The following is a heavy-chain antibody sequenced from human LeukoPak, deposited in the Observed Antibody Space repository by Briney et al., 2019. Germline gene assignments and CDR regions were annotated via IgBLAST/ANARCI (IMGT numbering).Heavy chain of an antibody. D-gene: IGHD3-10*01. CDR1: GYTFTGYY. J-gene: IGHJ4*02. CDR2: INPNSGGT. V-gene: IGHV1-2*04. CDR3: ATRRPKLLWFGESLGY. Sequence: ASVKVSCKASGYTFTGYYMHWVRQAPGQGLEWMGWINPNSGGTNYAQKFQGWVTMTRDTSISTAYMELSRLRSEDTAVYYCATRRPKLLWFGESLGYWGQGTLVTVSS.